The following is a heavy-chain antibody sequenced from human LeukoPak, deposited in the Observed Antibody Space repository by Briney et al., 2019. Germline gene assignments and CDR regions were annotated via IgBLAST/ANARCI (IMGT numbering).Heavy chain of an antibody. V-gene: IGHV1-24*01. D-gene: IGHD3-3*01. CDR1: GYTLTELS. Sequence: ASVKVSCKVSGYTLTELSMHWVRQAPGKGLEWMGGFDPEDGETIYAQKFQGRVTMTEDTSTDTAYMELSSLRSEDTAVYYCATDWHIRYYDFWSGYYWGQGTLVTVSS. J-gene: IGHJ4*02. CDR3: ATDWHIRYYDFWSGYY. CDR2: FDPEDGET.